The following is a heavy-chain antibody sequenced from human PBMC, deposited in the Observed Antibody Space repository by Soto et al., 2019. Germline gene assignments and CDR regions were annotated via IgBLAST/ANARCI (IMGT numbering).Heavy chain of an antibody. D-gene: IGHD2-21*01. J-gene: IGHJ5*02. V-gene: IGHV4-59*02. Sequence: SLTSTVAGGSVRGNYWTWIRQPPGKGLEWIGNIHYPGSTNYNPSLKSRVTILLGTSTSQFSLKVSSVTAADTAVYYCARDLPIPSTDGPLDPWGHGTLVTVPS. CDR3: ARDLPIPSTDGPLDP. CDR2: IHYPGST. CDR1: GGSVRGNY.